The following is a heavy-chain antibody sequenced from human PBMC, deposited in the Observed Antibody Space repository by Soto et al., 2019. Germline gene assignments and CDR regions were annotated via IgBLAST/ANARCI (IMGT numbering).Heavy chain of an antibody. Sequence: GASVKVSCKVSGYTLTELSMHWVRQAPGKGLEWMGGFDPEVGETIYAQKFQGRVTITEDKSTSTAYMELSSLRSEDTAVYYCARRDLYSSSRTFDYWGQGTLVTVSS. CDR3: ARRDLYSSSRTFDY. D-gene: IGHD6-13*01. CDR2: FDPEVGET. V-gene: IGHV1-24*01. J-gene: IGHJ4*02. CDR1: GYTLTELS.